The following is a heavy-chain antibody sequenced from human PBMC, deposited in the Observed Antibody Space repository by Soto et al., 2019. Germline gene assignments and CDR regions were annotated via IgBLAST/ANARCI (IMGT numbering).Heavy chain of an antibody. CDR3: DAEMTFGKVAVV. Sequence: QVQLVKSGADVKKPGSSVKVSCKASGDTDTNYVISWVRQAPGQGPEWMGGIFPKFGTTYSAQKLQDRLTITAEERTSTVYMQLSSLRLDDTAVDYCDAEMTFGKVAVVRGQWTTVTVSS. V-gene: IGHV1-69*01. J-gene: IGHJ6*02. CDR1: GDTDTNYV. D-gene: IGHD6-19*01. CDR2: IFPKFGTT.